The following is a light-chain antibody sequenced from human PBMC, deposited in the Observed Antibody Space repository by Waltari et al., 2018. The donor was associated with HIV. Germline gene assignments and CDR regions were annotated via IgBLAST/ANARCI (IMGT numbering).Light chain of an antibody. V-gene: IGKV3-15*01. CDR3: QHYNNWPS. CDR1: QSVSSN. Sequence: EIVRTQSPATLSVSPGERATPSCRASQSVSSNLAWYQQKPAQAPRLLIYGASTRATGIPARFSGSGSGTEFTLTISSLQSEDFAVYYCQHYNNWPSFGQGTKVEVK. CDR2: GAS. J-gene: IGKJ1*01.